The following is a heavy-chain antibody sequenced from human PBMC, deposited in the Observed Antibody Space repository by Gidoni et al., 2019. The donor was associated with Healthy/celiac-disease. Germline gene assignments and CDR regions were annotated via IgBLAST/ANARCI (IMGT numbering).Heavy chain of an antibody. J-gene: IGHJ4*02. CDR3: AITPLAGQLSY. Sequence: SNPSLKSRVTISVDTSKNQFSLKLSSVTAADTAVYYCAITPLAGQLSYWGQGTLVTVSS. V-gene: IGHV4-39*01. D-gene: IGHD6-13*01.